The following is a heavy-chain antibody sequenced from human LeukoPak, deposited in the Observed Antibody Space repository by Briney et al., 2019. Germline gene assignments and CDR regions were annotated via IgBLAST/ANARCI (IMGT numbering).Heavy chain of an antibody. V-gene: IGHV3-21*01. D-gene: IGHD3-10*01. CDR2: ITSSSSYI. CDR1: GFPFSSYR. Sequence: GGPLRLSCAASGFPFSSYRMNWVRRAPGKGLEGVASITSSSSYIYYPDSVKGRLTISRDNPKNSLYLQMNSLRAEDTAVYYCARVAVRGVIKLFDYWGQGTLVTVSS. J-gene: IGHJ4*02. CDR3: ARVAVRGVIKLFDY.